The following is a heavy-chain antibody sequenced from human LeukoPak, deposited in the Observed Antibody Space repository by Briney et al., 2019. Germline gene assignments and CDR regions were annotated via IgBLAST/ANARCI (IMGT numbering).Heavy chain of an antibody. Sequence: PGGSLRLSCAASGFTFSSYAMHRVRQAPGKGLEYVSAISSNGGSTYYANSVKGRFTISRDNSKNTLYLQMGSLRAEDMAVYYCARVAQGGYNDYWGQGTLVTVSS. CDR2: ISSNGGST. CDR3: ARVAQGGYNDY. D-gene: IGHD5-24*01. V-gene: IGHV3-64*01. J-gene: IGHJ4*02. CDR1: GFTFSSYA.